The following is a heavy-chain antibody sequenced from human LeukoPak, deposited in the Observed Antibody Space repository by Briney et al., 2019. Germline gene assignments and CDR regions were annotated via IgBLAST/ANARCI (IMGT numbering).Heavy chain of an antibody. CDR1: GYTFTGYY. CDR3: ARAVGDSGHDYVFFGR. Sequence: ASVKVSCKASGYTFTGYYMHWVRQAPGQGLEWMGWINPNSGGTNYAQKFQGRVTMTRDTSISTAYMELSRLRSDDTAVYYCARAVGDSGHDYVFFGRWGQGTLVTVSS. V-gene: IGHV1-2*02. CDR2: INPNSGGT. D-gene: IGHD5-12*01. J-gene: IGHJ4*02.